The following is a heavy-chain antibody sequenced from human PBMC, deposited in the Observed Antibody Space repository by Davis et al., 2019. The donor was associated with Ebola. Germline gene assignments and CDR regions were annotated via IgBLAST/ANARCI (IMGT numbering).Heavy chain of an antibody. Sequence: PGGSLRLSCAASGFTFSSYSMNWVRQAPGKGLEWVSSISSSSSYIYYADSVKGRFTISRDNAKNSLYLQMNSLRAEDTDVYYCARERGFNGFDPWGKGTLVTGSS. V-gene: IGHV3-21*01. J-gene: IGHJ5*02. CDR2: ISSSSSYI. CDR1: GFTFSSYS. CDR3: ARERGFNGFDP.